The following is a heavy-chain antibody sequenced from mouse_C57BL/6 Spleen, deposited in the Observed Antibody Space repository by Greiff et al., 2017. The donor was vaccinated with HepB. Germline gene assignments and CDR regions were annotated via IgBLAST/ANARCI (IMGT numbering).Heavy chain of an antibody. J-gene: IGHJ3*01. CDR3: ARASGPAWFAY. CDR1: GFTFSDYG. CDR2: ISSGSSTI. D-gene: IGHD3-2*02. Sequence: EVKLMESGGGLVKPGGSLKLSCAASGFTFSDYGMHWVRQAPEKGLEWVAYISSGSSTIYYADTVKGRFTISRDNAKNTLFLQMTSLRSEDTAMYYCARASGPAWFAYWGQGTLVTVSA. V-gene: IGHV5-17*01.